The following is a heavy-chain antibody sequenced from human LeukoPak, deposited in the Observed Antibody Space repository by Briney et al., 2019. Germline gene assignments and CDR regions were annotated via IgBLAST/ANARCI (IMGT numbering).Heavy chain of an antibody. J-gene: IGHJ4*02. CDR2: ISSNGGST. CDR1: GFTFSSYA. V-gene: IGHV3-64*01. D-gene: IGHD1-26*01. CDR3: AKGAAWSPVGYNFDY. Sequence: GGSLRLSCAASGFTFSSYAMHWVRQAPGKGLEYVSAISSNGGSTYYANSVKGRFTISRDNSKNTLYLQMNSLTAEDTAVYYCAKGAAWSPVGYNFDYWGQGTLVTVSS.